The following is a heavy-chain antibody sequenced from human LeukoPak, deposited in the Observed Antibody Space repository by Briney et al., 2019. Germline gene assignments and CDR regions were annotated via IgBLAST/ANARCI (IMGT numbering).Heavy chain of an antibody. Sequence: PSETLSLTCTVSGGSISSYYWSWIRQPPGKGLEWIGYIYYSGSTYYNPSLKSRVTISVDTSKNQFSLKLSSVTAADTAVYYCARARPVEVTGDDAFDIWGQGTMVTVSS. V-gene: IGHV4-59*01. CDR1: GGSISSYY. CDR3: ARARPVEVTGDDAFDI. D-gene: IGHD2-21*02. J-gene: IGHJ3*02. CDR2: IYYSGST.